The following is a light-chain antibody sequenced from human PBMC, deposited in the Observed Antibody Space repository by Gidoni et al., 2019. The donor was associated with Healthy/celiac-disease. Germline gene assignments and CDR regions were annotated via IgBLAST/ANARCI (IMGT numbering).Light chain of an antibody. CDR2: FAS. J-gene: IGKJ2*01. CDR3: QQSYSNPYT. CDR1: QSISSY. V-gene: IGKV1-39*01. Sequence: DIQMTQSPSSLSASVGDRVTITCRASQSISSYFNWYQQKPGKAPKRLIYFASRLQSGVTSRFSGSGSGTDFTITISSLQPEDFATYYSQQSYSNPYTFGQGTKLEIK.